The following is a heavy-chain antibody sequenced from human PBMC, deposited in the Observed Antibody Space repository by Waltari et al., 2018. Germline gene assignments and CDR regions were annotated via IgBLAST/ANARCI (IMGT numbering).Heavy chain of an antibody. V-gene: IGHV3-30*02. D-gene: IGHD6-19*01. Sequence: QVQLVESGGGVVQPGGSLRLSCAASGFTFSSYGMHWVRQAPGKGLEWVAFIDYDGNIKYYADSVKGRFIISRDDSKNTLYLQMNSLRGDDTAVYYCVRDLTGEQWPNDYWGQGTLVIVSS. CDR2: IDYDGNIK. CDR1: GFTFSSYG. CDR3: VRDLTGEQWPNDY. J-gene: IGHJ4*02.